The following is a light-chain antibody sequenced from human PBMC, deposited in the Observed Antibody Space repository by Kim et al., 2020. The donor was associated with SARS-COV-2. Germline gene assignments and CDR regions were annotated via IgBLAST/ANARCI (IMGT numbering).Light chain of an antibody. CDR2: AAS. Sequence: ASVGDSVTITCRASQCMWNSLAWYQQKPGKVPRLLIYAASTMQSGIPVRFSGSGSGTDFTLTISSLQPGDFATYYCQQLNSYSLSFGRGAKGDSK. J-gene: IGKJ4*01. CDR3: QQLNSYSLS. CDR1: QCMWNS. V-gene: IGKV1-9*01.